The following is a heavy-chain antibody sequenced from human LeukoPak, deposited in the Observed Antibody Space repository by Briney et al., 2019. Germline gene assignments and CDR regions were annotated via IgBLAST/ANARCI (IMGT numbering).Heavy chain of an antibody. J-gene: IGHJ4*02. CDR3: AKDTYGSGSYLDY. CDR2: ISYDGSNK. CDR1: GFTFSSYG. Sequence: PGGSLRLSCAASGFTFSSYGMHWVRQAPGKGLEWVAVISYDGSNKYYADSVKGRFTISRDNSKNTLYLRMNSLRAEDTAVYYCAKDTYGSGSYLDYWGQGTLVTVSS. V-gene: IGHV3-30*18. D-gene: IGHD3-10*01.